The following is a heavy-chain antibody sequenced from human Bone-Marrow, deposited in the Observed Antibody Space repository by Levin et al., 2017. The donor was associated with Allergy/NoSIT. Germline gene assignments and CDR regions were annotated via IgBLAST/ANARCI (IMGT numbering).Heavy chain of an antibody. CDR3: TRDKYGMDV. CDR2: IGIAGDT. Sequence: GESLKISCVASGFTFSSYDMHWVRQVTGKGLEWVSAIGIAGDTHYLGSVKGRFTISRENAKNSLYLQMNSLRAGDTAVYYCTRDKYGMDVWGQGTTVTVSS. V-gene: IGHV3-13*01. CDR1: GFTFSSYD. J-gene: IGHJ6*02.